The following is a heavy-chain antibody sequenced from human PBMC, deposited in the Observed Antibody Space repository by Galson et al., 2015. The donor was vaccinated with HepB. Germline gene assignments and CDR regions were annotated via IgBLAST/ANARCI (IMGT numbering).Heavy chain of an antibody. CDR1: GYTFTSYY. Sequence: SVKVSCKASGYTFTSYYMHWVRQAPGQGLEWMGIINPSGGSTSYAQKFQGRVTMTRDTSTSTVYMELSSLRSEDTAGYYWAREVAMGMYVWGQRTTVTVSS. V-gene: IGHV1-46*01. CDR2: INPSGGST. CDR3: AREVAMGMYV. D-gene: IGHD2-15*01. J-gene: IGHJ6*02.